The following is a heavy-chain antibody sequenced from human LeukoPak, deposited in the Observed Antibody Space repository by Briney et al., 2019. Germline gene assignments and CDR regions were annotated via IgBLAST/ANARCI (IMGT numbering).Heavy chain of an antibody. V-gene: IGHV1-2*02. J-gene: IGHJ4*02. Sequence: GASVRVSCKASGYTFTDYYIHGVRQARGQGSEGRGRISPKRGGTIYAETLEGRFTMTRDTSISTAYMELSRLRSNATPVYYCATIKVTSDSALWGQATLVTVSS. CDR2: ISPKRGGT. D-gene: IGHD2-2*01. CDR3: ATIKVTSDSAL. CDR1: GYTFTDYY.